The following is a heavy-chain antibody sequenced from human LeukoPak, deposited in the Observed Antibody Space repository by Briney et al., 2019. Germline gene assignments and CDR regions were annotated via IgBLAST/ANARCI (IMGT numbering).Heavy chain of an antibody. D-gene: IGHD6-19*01. J-gene: IGHJ4*02. Sequence: GGSLRLSCAASGFTFSSYSMNWVRQAPGKGLEWVSYISSSSSTIYYADSVKGRFTISRDNSGSTLYLQMNSLRAEDTAVYWCARGHSSGWYYFDSWGQGTLVTVSS. CDR1: GFTFSSYS. CDR3: ARGHSSGWYYFDS. V-gene: IGHV3-48*01. CDR2: ISSSSSTI.